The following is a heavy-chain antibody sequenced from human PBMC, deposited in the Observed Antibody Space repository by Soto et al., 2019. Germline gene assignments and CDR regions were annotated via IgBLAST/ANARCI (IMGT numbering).Heavy chain of an antibody. V-gene: IGHV3-23*01. D-gene: IGHD1-26*01. CDR2: ISGSGGST. Sequence: PGGSLRLSCAASGFTFSSYAMSWVRQAPGKGLEWVLAISGSGGSTHYADSVKGRFTISRDNSKNTLYLQMNSLRDEDTAVYYCAREGGSLNWFDPWGQGTLVTVS. J-gene: IGHJ5*02. CDR1: GFTFSSYA. CDR3: AREGGSLNWFDP.